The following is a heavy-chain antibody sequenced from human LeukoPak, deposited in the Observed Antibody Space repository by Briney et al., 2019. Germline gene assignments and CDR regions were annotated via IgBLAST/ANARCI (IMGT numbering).Heavy chain of an antibody. CDR1: GVSISSGDYY. CDR3: ARSHYYDSSGYSGANDF. Sequence: SETLSLTCTVSGVSISSGDYYWSWIRQSPGKGLEWIGYIYYSGSTYYNPSLKSRVTISVDMSKNQFSLKLSSVTAADTAVYYCARSHYYDSSGYSGANDFWGQGTLVTVSS. CDR2: IYYSGST. D-gene: IGHD3-22*01. J-gene: IGHJ4*02. V-gene: IGHV4-30-4*01.